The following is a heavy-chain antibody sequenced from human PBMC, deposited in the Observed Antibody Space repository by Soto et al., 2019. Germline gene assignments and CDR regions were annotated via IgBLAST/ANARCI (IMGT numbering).Heavy chain of an antibody. V-gene: IGHV5-51*01. CDR3: ARHGPYCSGGSCYPSYYYYGMDV. J-gene: IGHJ6*02. D-gene: IGHD2-15*01. CDR2: IYPGDSDT. CDR1: GYSFSSYW. Sequence: PGESLKISCKSSGYSFSSYWIGWVRQMPGKGLQWMGIIYPGDSDTRYSPSFQGQVTISADKSISTAYLQWSSLKASDTAMYYCARHGPYCSGGSCYPSYYYYGMDVWGQGTTVTVSS.